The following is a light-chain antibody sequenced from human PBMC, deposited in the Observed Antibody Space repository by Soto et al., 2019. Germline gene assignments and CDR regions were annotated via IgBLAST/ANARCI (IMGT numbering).Light chain of an antibody. CDR3: SSYADSIVL. CDR1: SSDVGGYNY. CDR2: EVS. J-gene: IGLJ2*01. Sequence: QSALTQPPSASGSPGQSVTISCTGTSSDVGGYNYVSWYQQHPGKAPKLMISEVSKQPSGVPDRFSGSKSGNTASLTVSGLQAEDEADYYCSSYADSIVLFGGGTKLTVL. V-gene: IGLV2-8*01.